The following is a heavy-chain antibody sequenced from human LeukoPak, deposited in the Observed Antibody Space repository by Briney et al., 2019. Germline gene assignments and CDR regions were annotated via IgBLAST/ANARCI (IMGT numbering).Heavy chain of an antibody. J-gene: IGHJ4*02. D-gene: IGHD6-19*01. V-gene: IGHV3-11*05. Sequence: PGGSLRLSCAASGFTFSDYYMSWIRQAPGKGLEWVSYISSSSSYTNYADSVKGRFTISRDNAKNSLYLQMNSLRAEDTAVYYCAREVKAVPGDESFDYWGQRTLVAVSS. CDR2: ISSSSSYT. CDR3: AREVKAVPGDESFDY. CDR1: GFTFSDYY.